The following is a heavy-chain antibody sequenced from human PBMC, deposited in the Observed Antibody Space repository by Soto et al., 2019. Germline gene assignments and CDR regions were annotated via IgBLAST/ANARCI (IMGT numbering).Heavy chain of an antibody. V-gene: IGHV1-2*02. J-gene: IGHJ6*02. D-gene: IGHD3-3*01. Sequence: GASVKVSCKASGYTFTGYYMHWVRQAPGQGLEWMGWINPNSGGTNYAQKFQGRVTMTRGTSISTAYMELSRLRSDDTAVYYCARDKPVEWLSSYYYYYGMDVWGQGTTVTSP. CDR3: ARDKPVEWLSSYYYYYGMDV. CDR1: GYTFTGYY. CDR2: INPNSGGT.